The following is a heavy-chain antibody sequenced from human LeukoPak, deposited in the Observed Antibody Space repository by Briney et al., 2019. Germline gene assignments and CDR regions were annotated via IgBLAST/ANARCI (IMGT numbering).Heavy chain of an antibody. CDR1: GGSFSGYY. J-gene: IGHJ5*02. D-gene: IGHD6-13*01. CDR3: ARDTTSSWYGDFNWFDP. V-gene: IGHV4-34*01. CDR2: INHSGST. Sequence: SETLSLTCAVYGGSFSGYYWSWIRQPPGKGLEWIGEINHSGSTNYNPSLKSRVTISVDTSKNQFSLKLSSVTAADTAVYYCARDTTSSWYGDFNWFDPWGQGTLVTVSS.